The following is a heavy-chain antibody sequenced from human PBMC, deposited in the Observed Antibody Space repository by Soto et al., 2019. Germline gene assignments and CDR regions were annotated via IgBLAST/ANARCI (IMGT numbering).Heavy chain of an antibody. CDR3: VRGSSNWFWYFEL. J-gene: IGHJ2*01. CDR1: GYTFTSNY. Sequence: QVHLVQSGAEVKKPGASVKLSCKASGYTFTSNYLYWVRQAPGQGLEWMGMINPSDSSTTYARNFRGGVTMTRDTSTSTVYMEVTRLRSEATAVYYCVRGSSNWFWYFELWGRGTLVTVSS. V-gene: IGHV1-46*03. CDR2: INPSDSST. D-gene: IGHD6-13*01.